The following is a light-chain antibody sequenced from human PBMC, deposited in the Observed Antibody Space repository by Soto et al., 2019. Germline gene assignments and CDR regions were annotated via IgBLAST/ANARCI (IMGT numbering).Light chain of an antibody. J-gene: IGLJ1*01. Sequence: QSVLTQPPSASGTPGQRVTISCSGSSSNIGSNTVNWYQQLPGTAPKLLIYSNNQRPSGVPDRFSGSKSGTSASLAISGLQSEDEADDYCAAWDDSLNGPLYVFGTGTKLTVL. V-gene: IGLV1-44*01. CDR1: SSNIGSNT. CDR3: AAWDDSLNGPLYV. CDR2: SNN.